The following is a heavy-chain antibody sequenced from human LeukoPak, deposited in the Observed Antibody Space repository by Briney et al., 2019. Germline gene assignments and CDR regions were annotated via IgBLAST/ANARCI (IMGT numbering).Heavy chain of an antibody. CDR1: GFTFNNFG. CDR2: ISGSGGST. CDR3: AKGLRGTVIVEELRFDY. V-gene: IGHV3-23*01. Sequence: GGSLGLSCAASGFTFNNFGMHWVRQAPGKGLEWVSAISGSGGSTYYADSVKGRFTISRDNSKNTLYLQMNSLRAEDTAVYYCAKGLRGTVIVEELRFDYWGQGTLVTVSS. J-gene: IGHJ4*02. D-gene: IGHD3-22*01.